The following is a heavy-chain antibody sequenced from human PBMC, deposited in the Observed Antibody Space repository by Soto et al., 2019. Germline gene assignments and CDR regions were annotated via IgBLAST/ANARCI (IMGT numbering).Heavy chain of an antibody. CDR2: IIPIFGTA. Sequence: QVQLVQSGAEVKKPGSSVKVSCKASGGSFSSYAISWLRQAPGQGREWMGGIIPIFGTANYAQKFQGRVTITADKPTSTAYMELSSLRSEDTAVYYCAASSPRLPHDAFDIWGQGTMVTVSS. J-gene: IGHJ3*02. V-gene: IGHV1-69*06. CDR3: AASSPRLPHDAFDI. CDR1: GGSFSSYA. D-gene: IGHD2-21*02.